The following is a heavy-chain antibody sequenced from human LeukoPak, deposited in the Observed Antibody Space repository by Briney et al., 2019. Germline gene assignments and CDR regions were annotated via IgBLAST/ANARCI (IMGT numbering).Heavy chain of an antibody. CDR1: GFTFNSYA. J-gene: IGHJ4*02. V-gene: IGHV3-23*01. CDR3: AKDSLAYCTSSSCFDFDF. Sequence: GGSLRLSCAASGFTFNSYAMSWVRQAPGKRLEWVSGISVAGSKRHYADSVKGRFTISRDNSKNTLYLQMNSLRAEDTALYYCAKDSLAYCTSSSCFDFDFWGQGALVTVSS. D-gene: IGHD2-2*01. CDR2: ISVAGSKR.